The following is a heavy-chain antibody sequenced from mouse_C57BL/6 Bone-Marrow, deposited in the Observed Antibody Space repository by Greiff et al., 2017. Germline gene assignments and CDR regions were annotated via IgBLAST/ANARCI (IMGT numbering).Heavy chain of an antibody. V-gene: IGHV1-64*01. J-gene: IGHJ4*01. D-gene: IGHD1-1*02. Sequence: VQLQQPGAELVKPGASVKLSCKASGYTFTSYWMHWVKQRPGQGLEWIGMIHPNSGSTNYNEKFKSKATLTVDKSSSTAYMQLSSLTSEDSAVYYGAVMAVVGYYAMDYWGQGTSVTVAS. CDR2: IHPNSGST. CDR3: AVMAVVGYYAMDY. CDR1: GYTFTSYW.